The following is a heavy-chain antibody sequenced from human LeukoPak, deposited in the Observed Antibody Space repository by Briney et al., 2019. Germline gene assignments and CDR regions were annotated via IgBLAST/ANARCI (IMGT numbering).Heavy chain of an antibody. D-gene: IGHD6-13*01. Sequence: PGRSLRLSCAASRFTFSNYAMHWVRQAPGKGLEWVALISYDGSVEKNAASVKGRFTISRDDSKNTLYLQMNSLRTEDPAVDYCARYLGSSWDSSLDSWGQGTLVPVSS. CDR2: ISYDGSVE. V-gene: IGHV3-30*04. CDR1: RFTFSNYA. J-gene: IGHJ4*02. CDR3: ARYLGSSWDSSLDS.